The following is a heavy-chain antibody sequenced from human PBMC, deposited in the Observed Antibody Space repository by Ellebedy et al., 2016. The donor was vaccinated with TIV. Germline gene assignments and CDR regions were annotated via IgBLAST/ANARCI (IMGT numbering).Heavy chain of an antibody. V-gene: IGHV1-18*01. Sequence: ASVKVSCKASGYTFTKYGISWVRQAPGQGLEWMGWISGYNGDTNYAQKFQGRVTMTIDTFTNTAYMELRSLRSDDTAMYFCARGFYEKFNPWGQGTLVTVSS. J-gene: IGHJ5*02. CDR2: ISGYNGDT. CDR3: ARGFYEKFNP. D-gene: IGHD2/OR15-2a*01. CDR1: GYTFTKYG.